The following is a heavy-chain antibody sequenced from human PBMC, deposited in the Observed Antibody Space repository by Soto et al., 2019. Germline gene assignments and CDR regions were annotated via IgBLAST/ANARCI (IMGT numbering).Heavy chain of an antibody. J-gene: IGHJ6*02. D-gene: IGHD5-12*01. CDR3: ARDIIYSGYDRPGEYYYYYGMDV. CDR2: IIPIFGTA. V-gene: IGHV1-69*01. Sequence: QVQLVQSGAEVKKPGSSVKVSCKASGGTFSSYAISWVRQAPGQGLEWMGGIIPIFGTANYAQKFQGRVTITADESTSTAYMELSSLRSDDTALYYCARDIIYSGYDRPGEYYYYYGMDVWGQGTTVTVSS. CDR1: GGTFSSYA.